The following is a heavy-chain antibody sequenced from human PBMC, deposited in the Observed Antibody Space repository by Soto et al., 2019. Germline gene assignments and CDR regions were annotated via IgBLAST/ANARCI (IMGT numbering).Heavy chain of an antibody. J-gene: IGHJ4*02. V-gene: IGHV3-30*18. D-gene: IGHD3-10*01. Sequence: PGGSLRLSCAASGFTFSSYGMHWVRQAPGKGMEWMAVIPYDGSNKYYADSVKGRFTISRDNSKNTLYLQMNSLRAEDSAVYYCAKDRITMVRGALDYWGQGTLVTVSS. CDR2: IPYDGSNK. CDR1: GFTFSSYG. CDR3: AKDRITMVRGALDY.